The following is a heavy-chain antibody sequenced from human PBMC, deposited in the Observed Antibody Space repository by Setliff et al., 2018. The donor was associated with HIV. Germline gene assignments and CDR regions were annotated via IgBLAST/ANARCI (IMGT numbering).Heavy chain of an antibody. CDR1: GASISSPIYY. Sequence: SETLSLTCSVSGASISSPIYYWGWIRQAPGKGLEWIGNIYYNGNTNYKPSLERRLTISVDTSKNQFSLSLSSVTATDTAMYYCAASADGDCATTNCANWFDPWGHGTLVTVSS. D-gene: IGHD2-2*01. CDR2: IYYNGNT. J-gene: IGHJ5*02. V-gene: IGHV4-39*03. CDR3: AASADGDCATTNCANWFDP.